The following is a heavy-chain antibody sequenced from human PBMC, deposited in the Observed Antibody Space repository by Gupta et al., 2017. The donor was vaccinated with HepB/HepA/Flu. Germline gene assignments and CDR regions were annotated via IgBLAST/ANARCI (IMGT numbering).Heavy chain of an antibody. V-gene: IGHV4-39*01. D-gene: IGHD6-19*01. Sequence: QLHLQESGPGLVKPSETLSLNCTVSGGSIISRSFYWGWIRQPPGKGLEWIGSIYYSGSTFYKSSLKSRVNISVDTSKHQFSLKLSSVTAADTAVYYCARHGQWLGTTDVWGQGTTVTVSS. J-gene: IGHJ6*02. CDR3: ARHGQWLGTTDV. CDR1: GGSIISRSFY. CDR2: IYYSGST.